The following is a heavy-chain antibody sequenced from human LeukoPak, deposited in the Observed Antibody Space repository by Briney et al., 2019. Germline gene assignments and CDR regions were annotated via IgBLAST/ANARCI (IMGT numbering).Heavy chain of an antibody. V-gene: IGHV4-59*08. J-gene: IGHJ3*01. CDR3: ARSNDAFDV. Sequence: SETLSLTCTVSGASITTYYWSWIRQPPGKGLEWIGHIFYSGSTNYNPSLKSRVTLSLSTSKNQFSLKVNSVTAADTALYFCARSNDAFDVWGQGTMVTVSS. CDR2: IFYSGST. CDR1: GASITTYY.